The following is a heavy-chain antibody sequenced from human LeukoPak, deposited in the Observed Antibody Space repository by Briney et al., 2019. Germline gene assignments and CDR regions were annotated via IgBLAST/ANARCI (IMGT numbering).Heavy chain of an antibody. J-gene: IGHJ6*04. V-gene: IGHV3-74*01. CDR3: ARVSVVVPAAPMDV. CDR2: INSDGSST. D-gene: IGHD2-2*01. Sequence: GGSLRLSCAASGFTFSSYWMRWVRQAPGKGLVWVSRINSDGSSTSYADSVKGRFTISRDNAKNSLYLQMNSLRAEDTAVYYCARVSVVVPAAPMDVWGKGTTVTVSS. CDR1: GFTFSSYW.